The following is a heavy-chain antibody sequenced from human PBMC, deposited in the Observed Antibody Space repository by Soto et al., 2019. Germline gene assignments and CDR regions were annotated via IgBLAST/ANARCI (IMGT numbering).Heavy chain of an antibody. D-gene: IGHD4-4*01. J-gene: IGHJ6*02. CDR2: IYPGDSDT. Sequence: GESLKISCKGSGYSFTSYWIGWVRQMPGKGLEWMGIIYPGDSDTRYSPSFQGQVTISADKSISTAYLQWSSLKASDTAMYYCARHRDSNPYYYYGMDVWGQGTTVTVSS. CDR1: GYSFTSYW. V-gene: IGHV5-51*01. CDR3: ARHRDSNPYYYYGMDV.